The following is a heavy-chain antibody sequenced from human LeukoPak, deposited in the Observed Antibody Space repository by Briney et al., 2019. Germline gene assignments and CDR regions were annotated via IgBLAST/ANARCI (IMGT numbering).Heavy chain of an antibody. CDR1: GFTFSTYW. Sequence: GGSLRLSCAASGFTFSTYWMHWVRQAPRQVLVWLSQINSDAGRTRYADSVKGRLTISRDNAKNTVYLQMNSLRAEDTAMYYCARGRNGFFDYWGHGTLVTVSS. J-gene: IGHJ4*01. CDR3: ARGRNGFFDY. V-gene: IGHV3-74*01. D-gene: IGHD5-24*01. CDR2: INSDAGRT.